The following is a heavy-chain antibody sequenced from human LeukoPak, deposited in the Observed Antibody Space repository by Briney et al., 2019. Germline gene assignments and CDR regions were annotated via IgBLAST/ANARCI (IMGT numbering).Heavy chain of an antibody. CDR2: ISDHSGNP. V-gene: IGHV1-18*01. D-gene: IGHD2-21*01. CDR1: GYIFTTYG. CDR3: ARDSILGAPYTDY. Sequence: ASVKVSCRASGYIFTTYGSSWVRQAPGQGLEWLGWISDHSGNPDYAEKFQGRVTLTTDPSTSTAYMELTSLRSDDTAVYYCARDSILGAPYTDYWGQGTLVTVSS. J-gene: IGHJ4*02.